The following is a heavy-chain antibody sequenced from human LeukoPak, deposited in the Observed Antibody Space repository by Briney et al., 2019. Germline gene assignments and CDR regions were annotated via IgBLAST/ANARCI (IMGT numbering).Heavy chain of an antibody. D-gene: IGHD2-15*01. CDR3: ARVGGNRYCSGGSCYAVRAFDI. J-gene: IGHJ3*02. CDR2: INPSGGST. CDR1: GYTFTSYY. V-gene: IGHV1-46*01. Sequence: GASVKVSCKASGYTFTSYYMHWVRQAPGQGLEWMGIINPSGGSTSYAQKFQGRVTMTRDMSTSTVYMELSSLRSEDTAVYYCARVGGNRYCSGGSCYAVRAFDIWGQGTMVTVSS.